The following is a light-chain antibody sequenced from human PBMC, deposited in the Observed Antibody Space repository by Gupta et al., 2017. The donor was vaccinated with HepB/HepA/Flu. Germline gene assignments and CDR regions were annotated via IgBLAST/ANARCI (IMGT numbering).Light chain of an antibody. Sequence: DIQMTQSPSSLSASVGGRVAITCRASQDISNYLAWYQQKPGKVPKLLISDASALKSGVPSRFSASGSGTDFTLTISSLQPEDVATYYCQYYNTAPTFGGGTKVEIK. V-gene: IGKV1-27*01. CDR1: QDISNY. CDR3: QYYNTAPT. J-gene: IGKJ4*01. CDR2: DAS.